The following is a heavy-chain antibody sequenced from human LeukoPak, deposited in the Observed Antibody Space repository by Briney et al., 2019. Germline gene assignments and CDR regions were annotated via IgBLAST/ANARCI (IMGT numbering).Heavy chain of an antibody. J-gene: IGHJ4*02. CDR2: IIPILGIA. CDR1: GYTFTSYD. CDR3: ARVYSGDYFDY. V-gene: IGHV1-69*04. Sequence: ASVKVSCKASGYTFTSYDINWVRQATGQGLEWMGRIIPILGIANYAQKFQGRVTITADKSTSTAYMELSSLRSEDTAVYYCARVYSGDYFDYWGQGTLVTVSS. D-gene: IGHD5-18*01.